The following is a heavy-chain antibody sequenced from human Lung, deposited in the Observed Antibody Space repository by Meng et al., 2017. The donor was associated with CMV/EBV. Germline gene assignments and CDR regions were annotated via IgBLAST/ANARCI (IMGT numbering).Heavy chain of an antibody. Sequence: SVXVSXKASGGTFSSYAISWVRQAPGQGLEWMGGIIPIFGKANYAQKVQGRGTITTEEAPSTASMELSSLRSEDTSGDYCARGNSGDYHYYGMDVWGQGTTVTVSS. J-gene: IGHJ6*02. CDR2: IIPIFGKA. CDR1: GGTFSSYA. CDR3: ARGNSGDYHYYGMDV. V-gene: IGHV1-69*05. D-gene: IGHD4-17*01.